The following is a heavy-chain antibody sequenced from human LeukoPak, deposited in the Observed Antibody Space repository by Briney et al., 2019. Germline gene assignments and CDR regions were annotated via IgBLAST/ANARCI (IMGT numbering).Heavy chain of an antibody. V-gene: IGHV3-7*01. Sequence: PGGSLRLSCAASGSTFSSYWMSWVRQAPGKGLEWVANIKQDGSEKYYVDSMKGRFTISRDNAKNSLYLQMNSLRAEDTAVYYCAREGLWATGFDYWGQGTLVTVSS. CDR1: GSTFSSYW. J-gene: IGHJ4*02. D-gene: IGHD1-26*01. CDR2: IKQDGSEK. CDR3: AREGLWATGFDY.